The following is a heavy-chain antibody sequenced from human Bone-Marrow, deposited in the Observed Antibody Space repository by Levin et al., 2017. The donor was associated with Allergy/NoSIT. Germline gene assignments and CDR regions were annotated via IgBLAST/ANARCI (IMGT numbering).Heavy chain of an antibody. CDR3: AKRAYDILTGYGHFDY. J-gene: IGHJ4*02. CDR1: GFTFDDYA. D-gene: IGHD3-9*01. V-gene: IGHV3-9*01. CDR2: ISWNSGSI. Sequence: SLKISCAASGFTFDDYAMHWVRQAPGKGLEWVSGISWNSGSIGYADSVKGRFAISRDNAKNSLYLQMNSLRAEDTALYYCAKRAYDILTGYGHFDYWGQGTLVTVSS.